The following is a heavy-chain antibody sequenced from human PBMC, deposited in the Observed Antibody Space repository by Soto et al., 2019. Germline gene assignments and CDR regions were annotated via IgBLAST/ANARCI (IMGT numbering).Heavy chain of an antibody. CDR1: GFTFSSYA. D-gene: IGHD3-3*01. CDR2: ISGSGGNT. V-gene: IGHV3-23*01. CDR3: ARPSKYYDFWSGYSKSSYYYYYGMDV. J-gene: IGHJ6*02. Sequence: GGSLRLSCAASGFTFSSYAMSWVRQAPGKGLEWVSAISGSGGNTYYADSVKGRFSISRDNSKNTLYLQMNSLRAEDTAVYYCARPSKYYDFWSGYSKSSYYYYYGMDVWAQGTTVTVSS.